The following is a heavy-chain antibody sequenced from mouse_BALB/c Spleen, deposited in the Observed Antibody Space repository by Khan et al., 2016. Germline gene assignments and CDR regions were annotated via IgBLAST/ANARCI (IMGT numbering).Heavy chain of an antibody. CDR3: RRAAMDY. CDR1: GYSFSGYY. Sequence: IQLVQSGPDLVKPGASVKISCKASGYSFSGYYLDWVKQSHEKRLEWIGRINPNNGGSKYNQKFKGKAILTVDRSSTTAYMELRSLTSEHSAVFSCRRAAMDYWGQGTSVTVSS. J-gene: IGHJ4*01. V-gene: IGHV1-18*01. CDR2: INPNNGGS.